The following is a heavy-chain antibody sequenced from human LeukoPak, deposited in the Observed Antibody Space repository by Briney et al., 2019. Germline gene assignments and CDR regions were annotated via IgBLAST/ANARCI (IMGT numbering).Heavy chain of an antibody. J-gene: IGHJ4*02. CDR3: ASTIFGVVIEYYFDY. Sequence: ASVKVSCKASGYTFTGYYMHWVRQAPGQGLEWMGWINPNSGGTNYAQKFQGRVTMTRDTSISTAYMELSRLTSDDTAVYYCASTIFGVVIEYYFDYWGQGTLVTVSS. V-gene: IGHV1-2*02. CDR2: INPNSGGT. CDR1: GYTFTGYY. D-gene: IGHD3-3*01.